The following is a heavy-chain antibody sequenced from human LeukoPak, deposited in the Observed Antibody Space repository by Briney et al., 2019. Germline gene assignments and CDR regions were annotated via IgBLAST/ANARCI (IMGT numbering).Heavy chain of an antibody. CDR3: ATYQGYNYGPFDY. CDR2: IKYDGSEE. J-gene: IGHJ4*02. V-gene: IGHV3-7*05. D-gene: IGHD5-18*01. CDR1: GLTFSSYG. Sequence: QPGGSLRLSCVASGLTFSSYGMAWVRQAPGRGLEWVANIKYDGSEEYYVDSVKGRFTISRDNAKNTLYLQMNSLRGEDTAVYYCATYQGYNYGPFDYWGQGTLVTVSS.